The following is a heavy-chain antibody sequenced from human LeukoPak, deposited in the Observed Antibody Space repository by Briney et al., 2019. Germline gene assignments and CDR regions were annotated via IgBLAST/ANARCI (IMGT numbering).Heavy chain of an antibody. J-gene: IGHJ4*02. Sequence: GGSLRLSCAASGFSFSTFWMTWVRQAPGKGLEWVANIKEDGSRNHCVDSVKGRFTISRDNAKNSLFLQMSSLRVEDTAVYYCARANNAGWFDYWGQGTLVTVSS. V-gene: IGHV3-7*04. D-gene: IGHD6-19*01. CDR1: GFSFSTFW. CDR3: ARANNAGWFDY. CDR2: IKEDGSRN.